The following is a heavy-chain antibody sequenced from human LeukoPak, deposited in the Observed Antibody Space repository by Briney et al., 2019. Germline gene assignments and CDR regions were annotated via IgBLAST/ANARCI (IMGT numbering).Heavy chain of an antibody. CDR2: ISSSGTTI. CDR3: AKQTAYSSSWPD. CDR1: GFTFSSYE. Sequence: GGSLRLSCAASGFTFSSYEMNWVRQAPGKGLEWVSYISSSGTTIYYADSLKGRFTISRDNAENSVYLQMNSLRAEDTAVYYCAKQTAYSSSWPDWGQGTLVTVSS. J-gene: IGHJ4*02. D-gene: IGHD6-13*01. V-gene: IGHV3-48*03.